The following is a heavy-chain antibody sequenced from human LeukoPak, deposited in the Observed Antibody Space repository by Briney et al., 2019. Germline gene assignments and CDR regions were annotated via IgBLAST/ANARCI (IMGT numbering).Heavy chain of an antibody. J-gene: IGHJ4*02. CDR3: ARHLGGNFGWGTHFVY. V-gene: IGHV4-59*11. CDR1: GGSIDGQY. CDR2: IHSNGGT. D-gene: IGHD4-23*01. Sequence: SETLSLTCAVSGGSIDGQYWSWIRQPPGKGLEWIGYIHSNGGTKYNPSLKSQFTMSVDTSKNQSSLKLDSVTAADTAVYYCARHLGGNFGWGTHFVYWGQGTLVTVSS.